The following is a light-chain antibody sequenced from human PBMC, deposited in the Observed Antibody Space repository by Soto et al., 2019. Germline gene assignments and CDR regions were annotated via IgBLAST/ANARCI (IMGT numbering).Light chain of an antibody. CDR2: DAS. CDR1: QSVNIF. V-gene: IGKV3-11*01. CDR3: QQRKNWPPT. J-gene: IGKJ4*01. Sequence: EIVLTQSPATLSLSPGERATISCRASQSVNIFLAWYQQKPGQAPRLLIYDASKRATGIPARFSGSGSGTDFTLTISSLETEDFAVYYCQQRKNWPPTFGGGTKVEIK.